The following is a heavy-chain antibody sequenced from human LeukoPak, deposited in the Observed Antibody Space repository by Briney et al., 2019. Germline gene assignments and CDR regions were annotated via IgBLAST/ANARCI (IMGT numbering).Heavy chain of an antibody. J-gene: IGHJ4*02. D-gene: IGHD2-8*01. CDR3: AIRHRAIVLMVYALFDY. V-gene: IGHV4-59*01. CDR2: SYYSGST. Sequence: SETLSLTCTVSGGSISSYYWSWLRQPPGKGLEWIGYSYYSGSTNYNPSLQSRVTISVHTSKSQFALKLSSVTAADTAVYYCAIRHRAIVLMVYALFDYWGQRTLLTVSS. CDR1: GGSISSYY.